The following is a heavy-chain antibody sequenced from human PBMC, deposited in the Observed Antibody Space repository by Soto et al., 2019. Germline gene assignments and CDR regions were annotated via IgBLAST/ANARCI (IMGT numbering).Heavy chain of an antibody. CDR1: GYTFTSYG. CDR3: ARDRIVVVPAARLPAGDY. Sequence: QVQLVQSGAEVKKPGASVKVSCKASGYTFTSYGISWVRQAPGQGLAWMGWISAYNGNTNSAQKLQGRVTMTTDTSTSKAYMELRSLRSDDTAVYYCARDRIVVVPAARLPAGDYWGQGTLVTVSS. D-gene: IGHD2-2*01. CDR2: ISAYNGNT. J-gene: IGHJ4*02. V-gene: IGHV1-18*01.